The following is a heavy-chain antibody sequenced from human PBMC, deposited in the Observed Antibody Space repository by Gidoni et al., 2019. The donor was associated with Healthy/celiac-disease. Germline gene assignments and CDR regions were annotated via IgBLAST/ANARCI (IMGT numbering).Heavy chain of an antibody. V-gene: IGHV4-34*01. J-gene: IGHJ6*02. CDR3: ARGWVRYYDSSGYSTRRGMDV. Sequence: QVQLQQWGAGLLKPSETLSLTCAVYGGSFSGYYWSWIRQPPGKGLEWIGEINHSGSTNYNPSLKSRVTISVDTSKNQFSLKLSSVTAADTAVYYCARGWVRYYDSSGYSTRRGMDVWGQGTTVTVSS. CDR2: INHSGST. D-gene: IGHD3-22*01. CDR1: GGSFSGYY.